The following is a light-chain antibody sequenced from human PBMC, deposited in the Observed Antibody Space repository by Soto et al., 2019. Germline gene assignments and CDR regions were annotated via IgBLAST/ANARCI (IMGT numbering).Light chain of an antibody. V-gene: IGKV3-20*01. Sequence: DIVLTQSPGPLSLSPGERTTLSCRASQSINNNHLASYQQKPGLPPRLLIYSASSRATGIPDRFSGSGSGTDFTLTISRLEPGDFAVYYCQQYGNSPWTFGQGTKVEI. CDR2: SAS. CDR1: QSINNNH. J-gene: IGKJ1*01. CDR3: QQYGNSPWT.